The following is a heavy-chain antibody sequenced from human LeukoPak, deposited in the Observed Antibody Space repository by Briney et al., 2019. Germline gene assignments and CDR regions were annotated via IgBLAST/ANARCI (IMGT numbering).Heavy chain of an antibody. Sequence: ASVKVSCKASGYTFTSYGISWVRQAPGQGLEWMGWISANDGNTDYPQKLQGRVTMATDTSTSTAYMELRSLRSDDTAVYYCARESHVTREDYWGQGTLVTVSS. D-gene: IGHD3-10*01. CDR1: GYTFTSYG. J-gene: IGHJ4*02. CDR2: ISANDGNT. V-gene: IGHV1-18*01. CDR3: ARESHVTREDY.